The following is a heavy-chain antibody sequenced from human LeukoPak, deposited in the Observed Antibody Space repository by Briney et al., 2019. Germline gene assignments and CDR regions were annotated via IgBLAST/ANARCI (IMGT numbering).Heavy chain of an antibody. J-gene: IGHJ4*02. V-gene: IGHV4-4*07. CDR1: GASISIYY. Sequence: SEPLSLTCTVSGASISIYYWSWIRQPAGKGLEWIGCIYGSESINYNPSLKSRVTMSVDTSKNQFSLKLSSVTAADTAVYYCARVNSGWYGRLDYWGPGTLVTVSS. CDR3: ARVNSGWYGRLDY. D-gene: IGHD6-19*01. CDR2: IYGSESI.